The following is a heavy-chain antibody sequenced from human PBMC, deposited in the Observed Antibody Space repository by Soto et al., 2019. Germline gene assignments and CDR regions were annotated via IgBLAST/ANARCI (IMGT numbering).Heavy chain of an antibody. D-gene: IGHD6-25*01. V-gene: IGHV1-2*02. Sequence: XSVEVSCKPSGSTFISYCITLVRQAPGQGLEWMGWINPNNGGTNYAQKFQGRVSMTRDTSINTAYMDLGRLGSDDTAVYYCETSTAARDADDWAQGILVTFSS. CDR2: INPNNGGT. J-gene: IGHJ4*02. CDR3: ETSTAARDADD. CDR1: GSTFISYC.